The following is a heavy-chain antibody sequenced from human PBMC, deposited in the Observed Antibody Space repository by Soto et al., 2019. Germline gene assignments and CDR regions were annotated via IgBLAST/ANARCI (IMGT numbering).Heavy chain of an antibody. J-gene: IGHJ5*02. D-gene: IGHD6-13*01. V-gene: IGHV1-69*06. CDR1: GGTFSSYA. CDR2: IIPIFGTA. Sequence: QVQLVQSGAEVKKPGSSVKVSCKASGGTFSSYAISWVRQAPGQGLEWMGGIIPIFGTANYAQKFQGRVTITADKSTSTAYMELSSLRSEDTDVYYCARDVMNPMAAAGTGGNWFDPWGQGTLVTVSS. CDR3: ARDVMNPMAAAGTGGNWFDP.